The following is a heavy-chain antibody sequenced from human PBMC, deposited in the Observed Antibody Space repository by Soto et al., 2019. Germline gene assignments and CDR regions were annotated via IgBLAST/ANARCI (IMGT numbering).Heavy chain of an antibody. CDR1: GYKVSTWHNFTSYW. J-gene: IGHJ6*02. V-gene: IGHV5-51*01. Sequence: GESLKISCMGSGYKVSTWHNFTSYWIAWVRQMPGEGLEWMGITYPGDSDTRYSPSFQGQVTISADKSINSVYLQWSSLKASDTATYYCARLCFNYDFLSGYYNVHHYYGIDVWGQGTTVTVSS. D-gene: IGHD3-3*01. CDR2: TYPGDSDT. CDR3: ARLCFNYDFLSGYYNVHHYYGIDV.